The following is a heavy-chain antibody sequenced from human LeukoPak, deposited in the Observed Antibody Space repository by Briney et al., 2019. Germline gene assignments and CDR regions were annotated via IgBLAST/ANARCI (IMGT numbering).Heavy chain of an antibody. Sequence: PSETLSLTCAVFGYSISSGYYWGWIRQPPGKGLEWIGSIYHSGSTYYNPSLKSRVTISVDTSKNQFSLKLSSVTAADTAVYYCARTDYYDRSGYPLLFDYWGQGTLVTVSS. CDR2: IYHSGST. CDR3: ARTDYYDRSGYPLLFDY. CDR1: GYSISSGYY. V-gene: IGHV4-38-2*01. J-gene: IGHJ4*02. D-gene: IGHD3-22*01.